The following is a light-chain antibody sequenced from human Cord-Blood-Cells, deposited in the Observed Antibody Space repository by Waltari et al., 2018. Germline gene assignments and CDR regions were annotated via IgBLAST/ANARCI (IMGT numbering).Light chain of an antibody. Sequence: EIVLTQSPATLSLSPGERATLSCRASQSVSSYLAWYQQKPGQAPRLLIYDASTSATGIPARFSGSGSGTDFTLTISSLEPEDFAVYYCQQRSNWPSITFGQGTRLEIK. CDR3: QQRSNWPSIT. V-gene: IGKV3-11*01. CDR2: DAS. CDR1: QSVSSY. J-gene: IGKJ5*01.